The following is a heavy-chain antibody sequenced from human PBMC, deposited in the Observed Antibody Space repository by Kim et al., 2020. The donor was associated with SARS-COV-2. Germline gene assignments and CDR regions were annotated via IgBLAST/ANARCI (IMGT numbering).Heavy chain of an antibody. J-gene: IGHJ4*02. D-gene: IGHD7-27*01. CDR3: ASELGSLNHFDN. CDR1: GFTFNGHA. CDR2: ISCDGTNK. Sequence: GGSLRLSCAASGFTFNGHAMHWVRQAPGKGLEWVTFISCDGTNKYYADSVKGRFTVSRDNSKSTLYLQMNSLRTEDTAVYYCASELGSLNHFDNWGQGTLVSVSS. V-gene: IGHV3-30-3*01.